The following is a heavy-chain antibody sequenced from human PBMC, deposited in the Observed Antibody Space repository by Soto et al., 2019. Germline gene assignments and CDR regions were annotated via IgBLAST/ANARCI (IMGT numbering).Heavy chain of an antibody. Sequence: SETLSLTCTVSGGSISSGGYYWSWIRQHPGKGLEWIGYIYYSGSTYYNPSLKSRVTISVDTSKNQFSLKLSSVTAADTDVYYCAREITSTGVFDYYYGMDVWGQGTTVTVLL. J-gene: IGHJ6*02. CDR2: IYYSGST. V-gene: IGHV4-31*03. CDR3: AREITSTGVFDYYYGMDV. D-gene: IGHD2-8*02. CDR1: GGSISSGGYY.